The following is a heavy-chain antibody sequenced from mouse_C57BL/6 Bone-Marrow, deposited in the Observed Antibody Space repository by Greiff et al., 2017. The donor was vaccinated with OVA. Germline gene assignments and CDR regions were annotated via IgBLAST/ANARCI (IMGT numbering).Heavy chain of an antibody. Sequence: QVQLKQPGAELVKPGASVKLSCKASGYTFTSYWMHWVKQRPGRGLEWIGRIDPNSGGTKYNEKFKSKATLTVDKPSSTAYMQLSSLTSEDSAVYYCARYYDYGGAWFAYWGQGTLVTVSA. D-gene: IGHD2-4*01. J-gene: IGHJ3*01. CDR3: ARYYDYGGAWFAY. CDR2: IDPNSGGT. CDR1: GYTFTSYW. V-gene: IGHV1-72*01.